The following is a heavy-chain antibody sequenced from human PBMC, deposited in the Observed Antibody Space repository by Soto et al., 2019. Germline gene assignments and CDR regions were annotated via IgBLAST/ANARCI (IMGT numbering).Heavy chain of an antibody. CDR2: IIPIFGTA. V-gene: IGHV1-69*13. CDR1: GGTFSSYA. CDR3: ARDPFRFPMVRGVGTHYYYYYGMDV. D-gene: IGHD3-10*01. Sequence: ASVKVSCKASGGTFSSYAISWVRQAPGQGLEWMGGIIPIFGTANYAQKFQGRVTITADESTSTAYMELSSLRSEDTAVYYCARDPFRFPMVRGVGTHYYYYYGMDVWGQGTTVTVSS. J-gene: IGHJ6*02.